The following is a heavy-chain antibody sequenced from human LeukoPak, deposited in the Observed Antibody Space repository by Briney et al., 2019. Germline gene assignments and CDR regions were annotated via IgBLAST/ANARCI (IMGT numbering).Heavy chain of an antibody. D-gene: IGHD1-26*01. V-gene: IGHV3-30*18. J-gene: IGHJ4*02. CDR2: ISYDGSNK. CDR1: EFTFSSYG. Sequence: GGSLRLSCAASEFTFSSYGMHWVRQAPGKGLEWVAVISYDGSNKYYEDSVKGRFTISRDNSKNTLYLQMNSLRTEDTAVYYCVKDPQVGATRGYYFDYWGQGTLVTVSS. CDR3: VKDPQVGATRGYYFDY.